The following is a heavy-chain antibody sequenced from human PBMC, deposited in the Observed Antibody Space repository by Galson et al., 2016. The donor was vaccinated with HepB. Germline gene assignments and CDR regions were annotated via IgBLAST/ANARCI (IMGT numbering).Heavy chain of an antibody. CDR1: GFSLTTSGVG. D-gene: IGHD1-26*01. J-gene: IGHJ4*02. Sequence: PALVTPTQTLTLTCTFSGFSLTTSGVGVGWIRQPPGKALEWLALIYWDDDKRYSPSLKSRLTITKDTSKNQVVLTMTNMDPVDTSTYYCANSHWEREPLPHEDVDYWGQGTLVTVYS. CDR2: IYWDDDK. V-gene: IGHV2-5*02. CDR3: ANSHWEREPLPHEDVDY.